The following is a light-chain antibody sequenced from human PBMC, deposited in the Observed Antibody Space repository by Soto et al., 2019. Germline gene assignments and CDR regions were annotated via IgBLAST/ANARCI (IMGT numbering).Light chain of an antibody. CDR3: QQYGSSPRFT. J-gene: IGKJ3*01. CDR1: QSVSSSY. V-gene: IGKV3-20*01. CDR2: GAS. Sequence: EIVLTQSPGTLSLSPGERATLSCRASQSVSSSYLAWYQQKPGQAPRLLIYGASSRATGIPDRFSGSGSGIDFTLPISRLEPEDFAVYYCQQYGSSPRFTFGPGTKVDIK.